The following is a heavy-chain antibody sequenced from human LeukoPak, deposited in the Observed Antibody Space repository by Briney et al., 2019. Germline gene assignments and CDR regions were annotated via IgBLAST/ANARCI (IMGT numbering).Heavy chain of an antibody. CDR1: GYTFTGYY. CDR2: INPNNGGT. J-gene: IGHJ4*02. D-gene: IGHD2-2*01. V-gene: IGHV1-2*02. CDR3: ARTQGTSSTYYFDS. Sequence: GASVKVSCKASGYTFTGYYMHWVRQAPGQGLEWTGWINPNNGGTKYAQKFQGRVTMTRDTSISTAYMELNRLKSEDTAVYYCARTQGTSSTYYFDSWGQGTLVIVSS.